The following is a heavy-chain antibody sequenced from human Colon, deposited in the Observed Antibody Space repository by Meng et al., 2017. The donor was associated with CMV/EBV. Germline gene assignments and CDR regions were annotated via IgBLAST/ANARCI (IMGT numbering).Heavy chain of an antibody. CDR2: INLSADST. CDR1: GYHFSDY. V-gene: IGHV1-46*01. Sequence: CKASGYHFSDYIHWVRQAQGQGLEWMAIINLSADSTVYAEKFRDRFTVTRDTSTATVYMELSKLDSNDTAVYFCARDRTSGWQPDFWGQGTLVTVSS. D-gene: IGHD3-3*01. J-gene: IGHJ4*02. CDR3: ARDRTSGWQPDF.